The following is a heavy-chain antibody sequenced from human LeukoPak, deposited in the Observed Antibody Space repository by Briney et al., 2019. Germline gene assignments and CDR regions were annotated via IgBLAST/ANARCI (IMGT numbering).Heavy chain of an antibody. CDR3: ARSYDSSDGEVAY. J-gene: IGHJ4*01. V-gene: IGHV1-69*05. CDR2: IIPIFGTA. CDR1: GGTFSSYA. Sequence: SVKVSCKASGGTFSSYAISWVRQAPGQGLEWMGGIIPIFGTANYAQKFQGRVKITTDESTSTAYMELSSLRSEDTAVYYCARSYDSSDGEVAYWGQEPWSPSPQ. D-gene: IGHD3-22*01.